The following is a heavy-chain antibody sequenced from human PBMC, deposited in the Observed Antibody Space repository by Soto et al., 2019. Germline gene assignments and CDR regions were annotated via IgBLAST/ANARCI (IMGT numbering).Heavy chain of an antibody. CDR2: ISSSVGSI. J-gene: IGHJ6*02. Sequence: GGSLRLSCAASGFTFSNYAMTWVRQAPGKGLEWVSSISSSVGSIYYADSVKGRFTISRDNPKNSLYLQMNSLRDEDTAVYYCASYYGMDVWGQGTTVTVSS. CDR1: GFTFSNYA. CDR3: ASYYGMDV. V-gene: IGHV3-48*02.